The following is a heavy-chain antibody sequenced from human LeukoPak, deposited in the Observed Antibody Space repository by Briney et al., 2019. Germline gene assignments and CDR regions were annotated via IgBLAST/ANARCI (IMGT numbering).Heavy chain of an antibody. D-gene: IGHD6-13*01. V-gene: IGHV3-30*02. CDR1: GFTFSSVG. CDR3: ARDSPDSSSSY. Sequence: GGSLRLSCAASGFTFSSVGMHWVRQAPGKGLEWVAFIRYNGNNKYYADSVKGRFTISRDNAKNSLYLQMNSLRAEDTAVYYCARDSPDSSSSYWGQGTLVTVSS. CDR2: IRYNGNNK. J-gene: IGHJ4*02.